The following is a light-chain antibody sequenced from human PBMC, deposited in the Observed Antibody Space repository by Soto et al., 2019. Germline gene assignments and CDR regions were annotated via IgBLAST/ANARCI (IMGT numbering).Light chain of an antibody. J-gene: IGKJ4*01. CDR1: QTISSW. Sequence: DIQMTQSPSTLSASVGDRVTITCRASQTISSWLAWYQQKPGKAPKLLIYKASTLKSGVPSRFSGSGSGTEFTLTISSLQPEDFATYYCQQANSFPLTFGGGTKV. V-gene: IGKV1-5*03. CDR3: QQANSFPLT. CDR2: KAS.